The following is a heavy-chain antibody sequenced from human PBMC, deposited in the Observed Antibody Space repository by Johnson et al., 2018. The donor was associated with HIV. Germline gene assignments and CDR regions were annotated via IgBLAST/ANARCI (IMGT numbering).Heavy chain of an antibody. J-gene: IGHJ3*02. CDR2: IYSGGST. CDR3: ARQYSSSWYLNSDAFDI. D-gene: IGHD6-13*01. Sequence: VQLVESGGGLIQPGGSLRLSCAASGFTVSSNYMSWVRQAPGKGLEWVSVIYSGGSTYYADSVKGRFTISRDNSKNTLYLQMNSLRAEDMAVYYCARQYSSSWYLNSDAFDIWGQGTMVTVSS. CDR1: GFTVSSNY. V-gene: IGHV3-53*01.